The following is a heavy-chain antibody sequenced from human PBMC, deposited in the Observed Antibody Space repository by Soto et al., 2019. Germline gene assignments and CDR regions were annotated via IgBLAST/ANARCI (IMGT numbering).Heavy chain of an antibody. V-gene: IGHV4-34*01. CDR3: AGERRGYCSGGSCQGDY. J-gene: IGHJ4*02. CDR2: ITHSGST. D-gene: IGHD2-15*01. Sequence: QVQLQQWGAGLLKPSETLSLTCAVYGGSFSGYYWSWIRQPPGKGLEWTGEITHSGSTNYNPSLKIRVTISVDTSKNQFYLKLSSVTAADTAVYYCAGERRGYCSGGSCQGDYWGQGTLVTVSS. CDR1: GGSFSGYY.